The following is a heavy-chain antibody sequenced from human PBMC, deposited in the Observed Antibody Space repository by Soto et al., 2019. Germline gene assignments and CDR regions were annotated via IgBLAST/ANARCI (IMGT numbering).Heavy chain of an antibody. CDR3: ARDLRSCSSTSCYTASSGPAY. D-gene: IGHD2-2*02. V-gene: IGHV1-18*01. CDR1: GYTFTSYG. Sequence: QVQLVQSGAEVKKPGASVKVSCKASGYTFTSYGISWVRQAPGQGLEWMGWISAYNGNTNYAQKLQGRVTMTTDTSTSTAYMELRSLRSDDTAVYYCARDLRSCSSTSCYTASSGPAYWGQGTLVTVSS. CDR2: ISAYNGNT. J-gene: IGHJ4*02.